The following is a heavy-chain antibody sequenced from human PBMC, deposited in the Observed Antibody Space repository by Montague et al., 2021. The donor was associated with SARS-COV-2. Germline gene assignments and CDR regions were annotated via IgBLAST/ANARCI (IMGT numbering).Heavy chain of an antibody. CDR2: FYYSGNT. V-gene: IGHV4-39*01. Sequence: SETRSLTCTVSGGSVRSSNDCWGWIRQPPGKGLEWIANFYYSGNTYYNPSLKSRVTISVDTSNNQFSLKLSSVTAADTAVYYCARGPKMYGELADYWGQGTLVTVSS. J-gene: IGHJ4*02. CDR3: ARGPKMYGELADY. CDR1: GGSVRSSNDC. D-gene: IGHD4-17*01.